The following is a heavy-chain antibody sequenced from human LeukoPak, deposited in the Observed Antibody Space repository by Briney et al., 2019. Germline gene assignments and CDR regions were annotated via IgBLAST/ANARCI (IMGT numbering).Heavy chain of an antibody. V-gene: IGHV1-2*06. Sequence: ASVKVSCKASGYTFTDNYIHWVRQAPGQGLEWMGRVNRDSGGINYAQKFQGRVTMTRDTSINTAFVGLRRLRSDDTATYYCARAQNYHDRSGYSDDTFDVWGHGTMITVSS. CDR2: VNRDSGGI. CDR3: ARAQNYHDRSGYSDDTFDV. D-gene: IGHD3-22*01. J-gene: IGHJ3*01. CDR1: GYTFTDNY.